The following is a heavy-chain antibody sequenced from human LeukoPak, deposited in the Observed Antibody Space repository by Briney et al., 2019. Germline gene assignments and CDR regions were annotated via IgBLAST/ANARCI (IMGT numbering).Heavy chain of an antibody. CDR1: GGSISTSNYY. CDR2: IFYSGST. CDR3: ARDVYYYGSGSYSVYYFDY. Sequence: PSETLSLTCTVSGGSISTSNYYWGWIRQPPGKGLEWIGNIFYSGSTYYSPSLKRRVTISLDTSRNQFSLKLSSVTAADTAVYYCARDVYYYGSGSYSVYYFDYWGQGTLVTVSS. V-gene: IGHV4-39*07. D-gene: IGHD3-10*01. J-gene: IGHJ4*02.